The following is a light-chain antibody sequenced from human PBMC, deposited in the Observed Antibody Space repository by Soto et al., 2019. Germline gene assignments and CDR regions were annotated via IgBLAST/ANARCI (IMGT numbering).Light chain of an antibody. Sequence: SPATLSVSPGDIATLSCRASQSVGSNLAWYQQKAGQAPRLLIYGVSTRATGVPVRFGGSGSGTEFTLTISSLQSEDFAVYYCQQYNNWPPWITFGQGTRLEIK. CDR3: QQYNNWPPWIT. J-gene: IGKJ5*01. CDR1: QSVGSN. V-gene: IGKV3-15*01. CDR2: GVS.